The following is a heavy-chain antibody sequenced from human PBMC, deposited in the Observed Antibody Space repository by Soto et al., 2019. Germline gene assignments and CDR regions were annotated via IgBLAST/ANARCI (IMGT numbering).Heavy chain of an antibody. CDR2: IYYSGST. J-gene: IGHJ4*02. V-gene: IGHV4-61*01. CDR1: GGSVSSGSYC. Sequence: SETLSLTCTVSGGSVSSGSYCWSWIRQPPGKGLEWIGYIYYSGSTNYNPSLKSRVTISVDTSKNQFSLKLSSVTAADTAVYYCARGGWLQFFDYWGQGTLVTVSS. CDR3: ARGGWLQFFDY. D-gene: IGHD5-12*01.